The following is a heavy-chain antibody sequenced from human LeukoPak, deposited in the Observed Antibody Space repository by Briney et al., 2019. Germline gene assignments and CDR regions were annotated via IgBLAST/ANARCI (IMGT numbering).Heavy chain of an antibody. CDR1: GFTFSSYA. D-gene: IGHD3-22*01. V-gene: IGHV3-23*01. CDR2: ISGSGGST. Sequence: PGGSLRLSCAASGFTFSSYAMNWVRQTPGKRLEWVSVISGSGGSTNYEDSVKGRFTISRDNSQNILYLQMSSLRAEDTAVYYCAKANNYYDSGAYSDFWGQGALVIVSS. CDR3: AKANNYYDSGAYSDF. J-gene: IGHJ4*02.